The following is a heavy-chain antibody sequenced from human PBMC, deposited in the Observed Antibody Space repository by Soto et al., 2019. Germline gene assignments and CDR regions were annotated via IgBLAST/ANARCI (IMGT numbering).Heavy chain of an antibody. CDR3: AREKDRSGYLDY. CDR1: GGTFSSYT. CDR2: IIPILGIA. D-gene: IGHD3-22*01. V-gene: IGHV1-69*08. J-gene: IGHJ4*02. Sequence: QVQLVQSGAEVKKPGSSVKVSCKASGGTFSSYTISWVRQAPGQGLEWMGRIIPILGIANYAQKFQGRVTITADKSTSTADIDLSSLRSEDTAVYYCAREKDRSGYLDYWGQGTLVTVSS.